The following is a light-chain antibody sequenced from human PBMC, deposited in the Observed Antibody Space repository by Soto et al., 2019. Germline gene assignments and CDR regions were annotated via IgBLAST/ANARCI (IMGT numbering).Light chain of an antibody. CDR1: SSNVGAYNY. J-gene: IGLJ2*01. Sequence: QSALTQPASVPGSFGQSTTTSATGTSSNVGAYNYVSWYQQPPDKAPKLLIFEVTNRPSGVSGRFSGSKSGITASLSISGLQPEDEADYYCTSYSSSSPVLFGGGTKLTVL. CDR3: TSYSSSSPVL. V-gene: IGLV2-14*01. CDR2: EVT.